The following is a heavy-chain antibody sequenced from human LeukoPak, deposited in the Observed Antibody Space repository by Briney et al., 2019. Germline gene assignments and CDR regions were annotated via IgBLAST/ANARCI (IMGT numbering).Heavy chain of an antibody. CDR1: GFTFSSYG. J-gene: IGHJ4*02. CDR2: IRYDGSNK. Sequence: PGGSLRLSCAASGFTFSSYGMHWVRQAPGKGLEWVAFIRYDGSNKYYADSVKGRFTISRDNSKNTLYLQMNSLRAEDTAVYYCAKGRDYYGSGYLIDYWGQGTLVTVSS. CDR3: AKGRDYYGSGYLIDY. D-gene: IGHD3-10*01. V-gene: IGHV3-30*02.